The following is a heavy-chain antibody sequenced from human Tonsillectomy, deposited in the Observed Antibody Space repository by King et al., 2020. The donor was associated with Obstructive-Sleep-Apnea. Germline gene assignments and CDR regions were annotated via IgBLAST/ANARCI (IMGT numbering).Heavy chain of an antibody. J-gene: IGHJ4*02. CDR1: GGSISSSSYY. D-gene: IGHD3-22*01. CDR2: IYYSGST. V-gene: IGHV4-39*07. CDR3: ASDSSGYYYYFDY. Sequence: QLQESGPGLVKPSETLSLTCTVSGGSISSSSYYWGWIRQPPGKGLEWIGSIYYSGSTYYNPSLKSRVTISVGTSKNHFSLKLSSVTAADTALYYCASDSSGYYYYFDYWGQGTLVTVSS.